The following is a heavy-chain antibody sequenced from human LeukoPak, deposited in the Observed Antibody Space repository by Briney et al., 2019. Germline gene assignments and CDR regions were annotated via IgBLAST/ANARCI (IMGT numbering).Heavy chain of an antibody. V-gene: IGHV3-21*01. CDR3: ARGSYYDTSGYVNWYFDL. CDR2: ISGSSRHK. J-gene: IGHJ2*01. D-gene: IGHD3-22*01. Sequence: GGSLRLSCAASGFTFSSYTMNWVRQAPGKGLEWVSSISGSSRHKYYADSVKGRFTISRDNAKNSLYLQMNSLRAEDTTVYYCARGSYYDTSGYVNWYFDLWGRGTLVTVSS. CDR1: GFTFSSYT.